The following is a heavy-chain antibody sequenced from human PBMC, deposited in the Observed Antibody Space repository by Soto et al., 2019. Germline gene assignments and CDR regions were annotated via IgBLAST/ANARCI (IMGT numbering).Heavy chain of an antibody. CDR1: GFAFSGST. J-gene: IGHJ6*02. CDR3: FRENYFSYRGMDV. CDR2: IRSKANSYAT. V-gene: IGHV3-73*01. Sequence: VGSLRLSCAVSGFAFSGSTIHWVRQASGKGLEWVGRIRSKANSYATAYAASVKGRFIISRDDSKTTAYLQMSSLKIEDTAVYYCFRENYFSYRGMDVWGQGTTVTVSS.